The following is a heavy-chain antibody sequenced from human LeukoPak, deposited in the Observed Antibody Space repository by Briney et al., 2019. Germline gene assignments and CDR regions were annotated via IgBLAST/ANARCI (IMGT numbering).Heavy chain of an antibody. CDR3: ARDYYYGMDV. V-gene: IGHV3-74*01. CDR1: GFTFSTYW. Sequence: PGGSLRLSCAASGFTFSTYWMHWVRQAPGKGLEWVSRINPDGITTTCADSVKGRFTISRDNAKNTLFLQMNSLRAEDTAVYYSARDYYYGMDVWGQGTTITVSS. J-gene: IGHJ6*02. CDR2: INPDGITT.